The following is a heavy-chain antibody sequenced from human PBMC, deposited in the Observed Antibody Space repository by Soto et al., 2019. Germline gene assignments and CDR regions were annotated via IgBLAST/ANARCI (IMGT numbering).Heavy chain of an antibody. D-gene: IGHD1-26*01. CDR1: GYAFTSYT. CDR3: ARDTGSGLRVEPGIFEY. CDR2: INADNGDS. V-gene: IGHV1-3*01. J-gene: IGHJ4*02. Sequence: QVQLVQSGAEVKKPGASVKVSCNPSGYAFTSYTMHWVRHAPGQGLEWVGWINADNGDSKYSQKFQGRVTITRDTSASIAYMELSSLRSEDTAVYYCARDTGSGLRVEPGIFEYWGQGTLVTVSS.